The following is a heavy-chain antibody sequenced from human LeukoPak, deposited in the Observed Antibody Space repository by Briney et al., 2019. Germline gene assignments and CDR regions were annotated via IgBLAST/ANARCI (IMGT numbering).Heavy chain of an antibody. J-gene: IGHJ4*02. Sequence: SETLSLTCTVSGGSISSYYWSWMRQPAGKGLEWIGRIYTSGSTNYSPSLKSRVTISVDRSKNQFSLKLSSVTAADTAVYYCARAMDMDTGMVFDYWGQGTLVTVSS. CDR1: GGSISSYY. CDR3: ARAMDMDTGMVFDY. V-gene: IGHV4-4*07. CDR2: IYTSGST. D-gene: IGHD5-18*01.